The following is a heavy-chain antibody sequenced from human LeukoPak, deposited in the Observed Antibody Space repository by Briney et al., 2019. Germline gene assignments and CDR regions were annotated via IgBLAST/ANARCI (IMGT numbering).Heavy chain of an antibody. CDR2: TRYDGSNK. D-gene: IGHD5-18*01. Sequence: GGSLRLSCAASGFTFSSYGMHWVRQAPGKGLEWVAFTRYDGSNKYYADSVKGRFTISRDNSKNTLYLQMNSLRAEDTAVYYCAKGRGYSYGSHIFDYWAQGTLVTVSS. J-gene: IGHJ4*02. CDR1: GFTFSSYG. V-gene: IGHV3-30*02. CDR3: AKGRGYSYGSHIFDY.